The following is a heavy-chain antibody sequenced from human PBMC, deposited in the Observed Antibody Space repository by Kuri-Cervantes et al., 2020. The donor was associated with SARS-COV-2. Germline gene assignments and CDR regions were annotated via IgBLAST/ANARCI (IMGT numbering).Heavy chain of an antibody. D-gene: IGHD4-23*01. CDR2: IYYSGST. CDR3: ARDLGGSNYGGGDY. CDR1: GGSISSSSYY. V-gene: IGHV4-39*02. Sequence: GSLRLSCTVSGGSISSSSYYWGWIRQPPGKGLEWIGSIYYSGSTYYNPSLKSRVTISVDTSKNQFSLKLSSVTAAVTAVYYCARDLGGSNYGGGDYWGQGTLVTVSS. J-gene: IGHJ4*02.